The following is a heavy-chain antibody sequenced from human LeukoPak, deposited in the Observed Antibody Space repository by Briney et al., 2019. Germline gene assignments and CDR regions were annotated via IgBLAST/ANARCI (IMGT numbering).Heavy chain of an antibody. D-gene: IGHD3-3*01. CDR3: ARSRSDYYHSFDY. CDR2: IYYSGST. Sequence: SETLSLTCTVSIDSINNFYWSWIRQPPGKGLEWIGYIYYSGSTNYNPSLKSRVTISVDTSKNQFSLKLTSVTAADTAVYYCARSRSDYYHSFDYWGQGTLVTVSS. J-gene: IGHJ4*02. V-gene: IGHV4-59*01. CDR1: IDSINNFY.